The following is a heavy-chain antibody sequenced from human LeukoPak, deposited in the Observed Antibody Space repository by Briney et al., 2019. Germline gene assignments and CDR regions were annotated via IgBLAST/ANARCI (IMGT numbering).Heavy chain of an antibody. Sequence: SETLSLTCTVSGGSISSYYWSWIRQPAGKGLEWIGCIYTSGSTNYNPSLKSRVTMSVDTSKNQFSLKLSSVTAADTAVYYCARVVGDKGIVSSGYYQNAFDIWGQGTMVTVSS. D-gene: IGHD3-22*01. V-gene: IGHV4-4*07. CDR1: GGSISSYY. CDR3: ARVVGDKGIVSSGYYQNAFDI. CDR2: IYTSGST. J-gene: IGHJ3*02.